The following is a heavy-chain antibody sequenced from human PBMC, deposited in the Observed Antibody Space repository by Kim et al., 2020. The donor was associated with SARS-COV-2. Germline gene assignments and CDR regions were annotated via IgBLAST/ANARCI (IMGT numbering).Heavy chain of an antibody. CDR3: ARVYCSSTSCYLIYGMDV. CDR1: GYTFTSYG. J-gene: IGHJ6*02. D-gene: IGHD2-2*01. Sequence: ASVKVSCKASGYTFTSYGISWVRQAPGQGLEWMGWISAYNGNTNYAQKLQGRVTMTTDTSTSTAYMELRSLRSDDTAVYYCARVYCSSTSCYLIYGMDVWGQGTTVTVSS. V-gene: IGHV1-18*04. CDR2: ISAYNGNT.